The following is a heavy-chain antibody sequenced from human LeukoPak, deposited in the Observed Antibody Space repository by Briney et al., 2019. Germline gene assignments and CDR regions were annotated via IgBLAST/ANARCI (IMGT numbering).Heavy chain of an antibody. Sequence: GGSLRLSCAASGFTFNTYWMHWVRQAPGKGLVWVSRINSDGYSTFYADSVKGRFTISRDNSKNTLYLQMNSLRAEDTAVYYCAKGRYGGNTFYFDYWGQGTLVTVSS. CDR1: GFTFNTYW. D-gene: IGHD4-23*01. CDR2: INSDGYST. CDR3: AKGRYGGNTFYFDY. V-gene: IGHV3-74*01. J-gene: IGHJ4*02.